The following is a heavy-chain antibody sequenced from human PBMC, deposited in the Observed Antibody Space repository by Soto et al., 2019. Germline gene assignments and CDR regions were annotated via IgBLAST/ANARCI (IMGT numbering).Heavy chain of an antibody. D-gene: IGHD6-6*01. CDR3: AKDVNLYSSSSEGSYYYYYMDV. V-gene: IGHV3-23*01. CDR2: ISGSGGST. J-gene: IGHJ6*03. Sequence: EVQLLESGGGLVQPGGSLRLSCAASGFTFSSYAMSWVRQAPGKGLEWVSAISGSGGSTYYADSVEGRFTISRDNSKNTLYLQMNSLSAEDTAVYYCAKDVNLYSSSSEGSYYYYYMDVWGKGPTVTVSS. CDR1: GFTFSSYA.